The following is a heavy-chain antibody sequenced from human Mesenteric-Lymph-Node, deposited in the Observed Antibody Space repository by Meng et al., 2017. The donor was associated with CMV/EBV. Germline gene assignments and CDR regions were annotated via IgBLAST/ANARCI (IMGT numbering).Heavy chain of an antibody. CDR3: ATAPIYQLPVF. CDR2: INDGGSA. J-gene: IGHJ4*02. V-gene: IGHV4-34*01. D-gene: IGHD2-2*01. CDR1: DGPFTNYY. Sequence: TPSLTRAIYDGPFTNYYWSGIRQPPGKGLGWIGEINDGGSANYNPSLKSRVTISLDTSKSQFSLKVRSVTAADTAVCYCATAPIYQLPVFWGQGTLVTVSS.